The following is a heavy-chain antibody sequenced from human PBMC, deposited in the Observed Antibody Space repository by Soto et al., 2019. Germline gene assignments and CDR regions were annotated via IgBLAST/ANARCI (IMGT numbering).Heavy chain of an antibody. CDR1: GGSISSGGYY. Sequence: LSLTCTVSGGSISSGGYYWSWIRQHPGKGLEWIGYIYYSGSTYYNPSLKSRVTISVDTSKNQFSLKLSSVTAADTAVYYCARGSKKIVVVVAATSDWFDPWGQGTLVTVSS. D-gene: IGHD2-15*01. J-gene: IGHJ5*02. V-gene: IGHV4-31*03. CDR3: ARGSKKIVVVVAATSDWFDP. CDR2: IYYSGST.